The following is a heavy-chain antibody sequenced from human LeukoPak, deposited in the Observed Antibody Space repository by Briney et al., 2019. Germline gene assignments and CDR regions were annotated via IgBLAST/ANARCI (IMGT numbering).Heavy chain of an antibody. Sequence: GGSLRLSCAASGFTFDDYAMHWVREAPGMGLEWVAGISWNSGTIGYADSVKGRFTISRDNAKNSLYLQMNSLRAEDTALYYCAKDKIFGGELDYWGQGTLVTVSS. CDR2: ISWNSGTI. V-gene: IGHV3-9*01. CDR3: AKDKIFGGELDY. J-gene: IGHJ4*02. D-gene: IGHD3-10*01. CDR1: GFTFDDYA.